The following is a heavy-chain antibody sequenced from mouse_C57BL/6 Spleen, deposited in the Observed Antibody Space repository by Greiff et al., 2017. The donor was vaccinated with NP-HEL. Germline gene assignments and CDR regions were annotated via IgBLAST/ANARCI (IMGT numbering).Heavy chain of an antibody. CDR3: ARGGDYDYDRAWFAY. J-gene: IGHJ3*01. CDR2: IYPGSGST. CDR1: GYTFTSYW. Sequence: QVQLQQPGAELVKPGASVKMSCKASGYTFTSYWITWVKQRPGQGLEWIGDIYPGSGSTNYNEKFKSKATLTVDTSSSTAYMQLSSLTSEDSAVYYWARGGDYDYDRAWFAYWGQGTLVTVSA. V-gene: IGHV1-55*01. D-gene: IGHD2-4*01.